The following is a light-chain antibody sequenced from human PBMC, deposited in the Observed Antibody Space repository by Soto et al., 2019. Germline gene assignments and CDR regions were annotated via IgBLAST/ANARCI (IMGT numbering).Light chain of an antibody. J-gene: IGKJ4*01. CDR1: QSFSSW. V-gene: IGKV1-5*03. CDR3: QQYNSYSGLT. CDR2: GAS. Sequence: DIQMTQSPSTLSASVGDRVTITCRASQSFSSWLAWYQQKPGKAPKLLIYGASSLDSGVPSRFSGSGSGTEFTLTISSLQPDDFATYYCQQYNSYSGLTFGGGTKVEIK.